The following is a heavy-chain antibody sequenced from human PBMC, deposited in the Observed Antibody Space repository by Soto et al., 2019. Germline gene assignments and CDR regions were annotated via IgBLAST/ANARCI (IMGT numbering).Heavy chain of an antibody. V-gene: IGHV3-64*01. CDR2: ISPDGDDT. CDR1: GFIFSRCA. CDR3: EARIIADNDY. D-gene: IGHD1-20*01. Sequence: GGSLRLSCAASGFIFSRCAMHWVRQAPGKGLEFISAISPDGDDTYYGNSVKGRFTISRDNSRDTLYLQMGSLRAEDMAVYYCEARIIADNDYWGQGTQVTVSS. J-gene: IGHJ4*02.